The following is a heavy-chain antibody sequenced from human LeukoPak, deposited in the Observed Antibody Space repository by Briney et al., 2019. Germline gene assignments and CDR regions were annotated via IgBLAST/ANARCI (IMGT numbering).Heavy chain of an antibody. Sequence: PSETLSLTCTVSGGSLSSYYWSWIRQPPGKGLEWIGYIYYGGSTNYNPSLKSRVTISVDTSKNQFSLKLSSVTAADTAVYYCARQDYSDYYFDYWGRGTLITVSS. V-gene: IGHV4-59*08. CDR2: IYYGGST. D-gene: IGHD4-11*01. CDR3: ARQDYSDYYFDY. J-gene: IGHJ4*02. CDR1: GGSLSSYY.